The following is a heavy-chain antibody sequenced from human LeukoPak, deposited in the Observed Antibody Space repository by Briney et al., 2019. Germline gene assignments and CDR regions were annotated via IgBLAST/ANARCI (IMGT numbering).Heavy chain of an antibody. Sequence: GASVKVSCKASGYAFTGYYMHWVRPAPGQGLEWMGWINPNSGGTNYAQKFQGRVTMTRDTPISTAYMELSRLRSDDTAVYYCARAIITSQNIWGQGTLVTVSS. CDR1: GYAFTGYY. D-gene: IGHD1-14*01. CDR2: INPNSGGT. V-gene: IGHV1-2*02. CDR3: ARAIITSQNI. J-gene: IGHJ4*02.